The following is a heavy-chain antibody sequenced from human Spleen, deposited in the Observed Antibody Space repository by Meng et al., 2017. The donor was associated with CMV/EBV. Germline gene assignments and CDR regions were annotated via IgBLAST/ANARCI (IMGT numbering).Heavy chain of an antibody. CDR1: GYTFTDYY. V-gene: IGHV1-2*02. Sequence: ASVKVSCKASGYTFTDYYIHWVRQAPGQGLEWMGGINPNSGGTNYAQKFQGRVTMTGDTSITTAYMKLSRLRSDDMALYYCARVKRYCTGGSCSSTGYYGMDVWGQGTTVTVSS. CDR3: ARVKRYCTGGSCSSTGYYGMDV. CDR2: INPNSGGT. J-gene: IGHJ6*02. D-gene: IGHD2-15*01.